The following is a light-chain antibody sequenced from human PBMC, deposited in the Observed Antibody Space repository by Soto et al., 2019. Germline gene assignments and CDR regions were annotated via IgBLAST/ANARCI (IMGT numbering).Light chain of an antibody. Sequence: SYELTQPPSVSVAPGQTARITCGGNNIGIKTVHWYQQKPRQAPVLVVHVDSDRPSGIPERFSGSNSGNTATLTISRVEAGDEADFYCQVWDSSSDLPVFGGGTKLTVL. CDR3: QVWDSSSDLPV. CDR2: VDS. J-gene: IGLJ2*01. CDR1: NIGIKT. V-gene: IGLV3-21*02.